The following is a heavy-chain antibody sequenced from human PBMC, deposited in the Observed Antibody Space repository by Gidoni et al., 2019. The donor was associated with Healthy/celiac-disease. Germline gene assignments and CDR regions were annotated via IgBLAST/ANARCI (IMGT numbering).Heavy chain of an antibody. CDR1: GFTFSSYA. Sequence: EVQLLESGGGLVQPGGSLRRSCAASGFTFSSYAMSWVRQALGKGLAWVSAISGSGGSTYYADSVKGRFTISRDNSKNTLYLQMNSLRAEDTAVYYCAKGRKGLFDYWGQGTLVTVSS. V-gene: IGHV3-23*01. J-gene: IGHJ4*02. CDR2: ISGSGGST. CDR3: AKGRKGLFDY.